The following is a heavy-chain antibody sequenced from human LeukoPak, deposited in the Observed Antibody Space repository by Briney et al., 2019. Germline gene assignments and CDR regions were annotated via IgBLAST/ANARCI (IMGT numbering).Heavy chain of an antibody. Sequence: GGSLRLSCAASGFTVSSNYMSWVRQAPGKGLEWVSVIYSGGSTYYADSVKGRFTISRDNSKNTLYLQMNSLRAEDTAVYYCARGRGGFWRTEIDYWGQGTLGTVSS. CDR1: GFTVSSNY. CDR3: ARGRGGFWRTEIDY. V-gene: IGHV3-53*01. CDR2: IYSGGST. D-gene: IGHD3-3*01. J-gene: IGHJ4*02.